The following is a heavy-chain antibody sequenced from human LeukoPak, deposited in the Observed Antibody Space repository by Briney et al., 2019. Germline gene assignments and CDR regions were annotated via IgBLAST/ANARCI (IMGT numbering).Heavy chain of an antibody. D-gene: IGHD2-2*01. V-gene: IGHV1-2*02. Sequence: ASVKVSCKASGYTFTCYYMHWGRQAPGQGLGWRGWINPNSGGTNYAQKFQGRVTMTRDTSISTAYMELSRLRSDDTAVYYCARDASKKEVNWFDPWGQGTLVTVSS. CDR2: INPNSGGT. CDR3: ARDASKKEVNWFDP. J-gene: IGHJ5*02. CDR1: GYTFTCYY.